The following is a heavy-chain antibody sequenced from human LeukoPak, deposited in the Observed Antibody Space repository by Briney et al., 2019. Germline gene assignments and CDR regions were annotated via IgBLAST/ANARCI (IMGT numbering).Heavy chain of an antibody. CDR1: GHTFTSYD. V-gene: IGHV1-8*03. D-gene: IGHD3-3*01. J-gene: IGHJ4*02. CDR3: ARVDFSTQGFDY. CDR2: MNPNSGNT. Sequence: ALVKVSCKASGHTFTSYDINWVRQATGQGLEWMGWMNPNSGNTGYAQKFQGRVTITRDTSISTAYMELSSLRSEDTAVYYCARVDFSTQGFDYWGQGTLVTVSS.